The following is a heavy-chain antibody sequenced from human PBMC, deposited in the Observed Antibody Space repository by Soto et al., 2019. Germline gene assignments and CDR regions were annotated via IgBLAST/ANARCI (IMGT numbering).Heavy chain of an antibody. D-gene: IGHD2-15*01. J-gene: IGHJ4*02. CDR3: ARGRGPLTP. Sequence: GGSLRLSCAASGFTFSHAWMSWVRQAPGKGLVRVSRINSDGSSTSYADSVKGRFTISRDNAKNTLYLQMNSLRAEDTAVYYCARGRGPLTPWGQGTLVTVSS. CDR2: INSDGSST. V-gene: IGHV3-74*01. CDR1: GFTFSHAW.